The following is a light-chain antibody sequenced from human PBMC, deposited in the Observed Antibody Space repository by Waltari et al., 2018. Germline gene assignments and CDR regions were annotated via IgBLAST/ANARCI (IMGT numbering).Light chain of an antibody. V-gene: IGKV1-8*01. Sequence: ARRMTPSPSSLSASTGDRVTITCRATQGFRSYLAWYQQKPGKAPKLLIYAASTLQSGVPSRFSRSGSGTDFTLTISCLQSEDFATYYCQQYYSYPWTFGPGTKVDIK. CDR2: AAS. CDR3: QQYYSYPWT. CDR1: QGFRSY. J-gene: IGKJ3*01.